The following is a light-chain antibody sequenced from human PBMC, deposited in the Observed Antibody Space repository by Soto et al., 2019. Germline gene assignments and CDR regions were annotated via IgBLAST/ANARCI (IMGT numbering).Light chain of an antibody. J-gene: IGKJ5*01. CDR1: QSISTS. CDR3: QQAASFPIT. CDR2: MAS. V-gene: IGKV1-5*03. Sequence: DIQMTQSPSTLSAFVGDRVTITCRASQSISTSLAWYQQKPGKAPKLLIYMASILESGVPTRFSGSGSATEFTLSINSLQPDDFATYYCQQAASFPITFGQGTRLEIK.